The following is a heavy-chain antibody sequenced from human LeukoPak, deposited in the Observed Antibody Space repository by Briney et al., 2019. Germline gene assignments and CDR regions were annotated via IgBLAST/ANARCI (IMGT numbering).Heavy chain of an antibody. CDR1: GFTFSSYA. D-gene: IGHD1-26*01. J-gene: IGHJ4*02. CDR3: AKVLSWSQDY. V-gene: IGHV3-23*01. Sequence: GGSLRLSCAASGFTFSSYAMSWVRQAPGKGLEWVSTIGGGGEYTYYADSVKGRFIISRDNSKNTFYLQMNSLRAEDTAVYYCAKVLSWSQDYWRQGTLVTVFS. CDR2: IGGGGEYT.